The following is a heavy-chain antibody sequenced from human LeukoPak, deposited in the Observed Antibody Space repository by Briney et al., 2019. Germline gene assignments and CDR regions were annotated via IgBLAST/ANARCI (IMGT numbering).Heavy chain of an antibody. D-gene: IGHD3-3*01. CDR2: IYTSGST. Sequence: SETLSLTCTVSGGSISSGSYYWSWIRQPAGTGLEWIGRIYTSGSTNYNPSLKSRVTISVDTSKNQFSLKLSSVTAADTAVYYCARDAPDFWSGYYRFDYYYYYMDVWGKGTTVTVSS. V-gene: IGHV4-61*02. CDR3: ARDAPDFWSGYYRFDYYYYYMDV. CDR1: GGSISSGSYY. J-gene: IGHJ6*03.